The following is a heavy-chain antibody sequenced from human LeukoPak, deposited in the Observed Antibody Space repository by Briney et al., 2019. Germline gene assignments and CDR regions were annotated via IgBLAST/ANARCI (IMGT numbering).Heavy chain of an antibody. CDR3: VRGSSGTVVRGVAWAWFDP. J-gene: IGHJ5*02. CDR2: IKPDGSEK. D-gene: IGHD3-10*01. Sequence: PGGSLRLSCVASGFTFRNYWMTWVRQAPGKGLEWVANIKPDGSEKPFVDSVRGRFTISRDNAKESLFLQMNSLRAEDTAVYYCVRGSSGTVVRGVAWAWFDPWGQGTLVTVSS. CDR1: GFTFRNYW. V-gene: IGHV3-7*05.